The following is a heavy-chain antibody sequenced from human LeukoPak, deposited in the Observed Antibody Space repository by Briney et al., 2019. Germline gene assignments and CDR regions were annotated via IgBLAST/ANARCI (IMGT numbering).Heavy chain of an antibody. CDR3: ARGAGSSSPDIYYYYYYYMDV. J-gene: IGHJ6*03. V-gene: IGHV4-34*01. CDR2: INHSGST. D-gene: IGHD6-6*01. CDR1: GGSFSSYY. Sequence: SETLSLTCAVYGGSFSSYYWSWIRQPPGKGLEWIGEINHSGSTNYNPSLKSRVTISVDTSKNQFSLKLSSVTAADTAVYYCARGAGSSSPDIYYYYYYYMDVWGKGTTVTVSS.